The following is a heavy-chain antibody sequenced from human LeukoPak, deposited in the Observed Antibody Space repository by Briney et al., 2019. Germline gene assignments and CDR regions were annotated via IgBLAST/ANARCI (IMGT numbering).Heavy chain of an antibody. CDR3: ARLDSGPYDFDF. V-gene: IGHV5-51*01. J-gene: IGHJ3*01. CDR2: IYPGDSDI. D-gene: IGHD3-10*01. CDR1: GYSFTSYW. Sequence: GESLKISCKGSGYSFTSYWIGWVRQMPGKGLEWMGSIYPGDSDIRYSSSFQGQVTISADRSISTAYLQWSSLRASDTAIYYCARLDSGPYDFDFWGQGTTVTVSS.